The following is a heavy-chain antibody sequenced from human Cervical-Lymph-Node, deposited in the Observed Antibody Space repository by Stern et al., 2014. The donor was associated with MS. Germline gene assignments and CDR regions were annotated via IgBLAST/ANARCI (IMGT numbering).Heavy chain of an antibody. CDR2: NSAYNGNT. CDR3: ARGLLGSENAFDI. V-gene: IGHV1-18*01. J-gene: IGHJ3*02. D-gene: IGHD2-15*01. CDR1: GYTLTSYG. Sequence: QVKLVQSGAEVKKPAASVTVSCTFSGYTLTSYGISWVRQAPGQGLEWMGWNSAYNGNTYYAQKLQGRVTMTTDTSTSTAYMELRSLRSDDTAVYYCARGLLGSENAFDIWGQGTMVTVSS.